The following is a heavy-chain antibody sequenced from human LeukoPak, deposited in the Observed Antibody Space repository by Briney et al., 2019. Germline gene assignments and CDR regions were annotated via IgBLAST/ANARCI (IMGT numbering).Heavy chain of an antibody. D-gene: IGHD3-22*01. CDR3: ARANYYDSSGYYPPLDY. V-gene: IGHV4-59*01. CDR2: IYYSGST. CDR1: GGSNSSYY. Sequence: SETLSLTCTVSGGSNSSYYWSWIRQPPGKGLEWIGYIYYSGSTNYNPSLKSRVTISVDTSKNQFSLKLSSVTAADTAVYYCARANYYDSSGYYPPLDYWGQGTLVTVSS. J-gene: IGHJ4*02.